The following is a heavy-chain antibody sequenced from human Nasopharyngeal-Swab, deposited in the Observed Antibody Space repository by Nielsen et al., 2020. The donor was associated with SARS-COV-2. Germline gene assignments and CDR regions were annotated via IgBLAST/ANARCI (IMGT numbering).Heavy chain of an antibody. CDR1: GFTFSTYA. D-gene: IGHD3-9*01. CDR2: ISYDGSNK. V-gene: IGHV3-30-3*01. J-gene: IGHJ4*02. Sequence: GESLKISCAASGFTFSTYAMHWVRQAPGKGLEWVAFISYDGSNKYYADSVKGRFTISRDNAKNSLYLQMNSLRAEDTAVYYCARDRALRYFEGLDYWGQGTLVTVSS. CDR3: ARDRALRYFEGLDY.